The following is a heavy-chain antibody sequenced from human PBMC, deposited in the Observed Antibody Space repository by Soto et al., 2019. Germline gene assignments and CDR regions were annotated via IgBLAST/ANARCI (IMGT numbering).Heavy chain of an antibody. CDR2: ISGSGDST. D-gene: IGHD6-19*01. CDR3: AKGSSGWYERFDY. Sequence: EVQLLESGGGLVQPGGSLRLSCAASGFTFSSYAMSCVRQAPGKGLEWVSAISGSGDSTYYADSVKGRFTISRANSKDTLYLQMNSLGAEDTAVDYCAKGSSGWYERFDYWGQGTLVTVSS. CDR1: GFTFSSYA. J-gene: IGHJ4*02. V-gene: IGHV3-23*01.